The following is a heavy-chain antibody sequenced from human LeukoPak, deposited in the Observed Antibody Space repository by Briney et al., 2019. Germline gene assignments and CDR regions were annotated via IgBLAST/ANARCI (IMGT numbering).Heavy chain of an antibody. V-gene: IGHV3-30*02. D-gene: IGHD2-2*01. CDR3: AKAAPEFGYCSSTSCYAFDY. Sequence: GGSLRLSCAASGFTFSSYGMHWVRQAPGKGLEWVAFIRYDGSNKYYADSVKGRFTISRDNSKNTLYLQMNSLRAEDTAVYYCAKAAPEFGYCSSTSCYAFDYWGQGTLVTVSS. CDR1: GFTFSSYG. J-gene: IGHJ4*02. CDR2: IRYDGSNK.